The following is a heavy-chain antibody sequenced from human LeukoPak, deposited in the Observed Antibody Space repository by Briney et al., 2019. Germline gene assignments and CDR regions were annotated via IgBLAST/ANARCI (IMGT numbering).Heavy chain of an antibody. CDR3: AKGIGSRPYATSYMDV. V-gene: IGHV4-59*01. J-gene: IGHJ6*03. D-gene: IGHD3-10*01. CDR1: GGSLSSYY. CDR2: IYYSGST. Sequence: SETLSLTCTVSGGSLSSYYCSWIRQPPGKGLEWIGYIYYSGSTHYNPSLKSRVTISVDTSKNQFSLKLSSGIAADTAVYYCAKGIGSRPYATSYMDVWGKGTTVTVSS.